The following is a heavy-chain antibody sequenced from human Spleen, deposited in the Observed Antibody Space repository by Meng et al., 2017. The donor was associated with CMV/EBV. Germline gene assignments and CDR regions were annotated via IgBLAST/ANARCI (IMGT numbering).Heavy chain of an antibody. CDR3: ARARDGDYDY. CDR2: ISSSSSYI. J-gene: IGHJ4*02. CDR1: GFTFSSYS. V-gene: IGHV3-21*01. Sequence: LGGSGGGLVKPGGSLRLSGAASGFTFSSYSMNWVRQAPGKGLEWVSSISSSSSYIYYADSVKGRFTISRDNAKNSLYLQMNSLRAEDTAVYYCARARDGDYDYWGQGTLVTVSS. D-gene: IGHD4-17*01.